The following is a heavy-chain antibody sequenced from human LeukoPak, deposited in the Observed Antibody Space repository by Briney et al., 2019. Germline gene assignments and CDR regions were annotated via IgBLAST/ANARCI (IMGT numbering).Heavy chain of an antibody. CDR2: LSVSGGNT. J-gene: IGHJ4*02. Sequence: GGSLRLSCAASGFSFSSYAMTWVRQAPGKGLEWVSALSVSGGNTYYADSVKGRFTISRANSKNTLYLQMNSLRAEDTAVYYCAKADSTTWYNNYVDGWGQGALVTVSS. CDR1: GFSFSSYA. V-gene: IGHV3-23*01. D-gene: IGHD2-2*02. CDR3: AKADSTTWYNNYVDG.